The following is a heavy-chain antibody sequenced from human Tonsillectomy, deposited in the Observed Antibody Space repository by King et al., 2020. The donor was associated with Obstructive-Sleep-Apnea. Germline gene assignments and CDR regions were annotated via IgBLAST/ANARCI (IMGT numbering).Heavy chain of an antibody. CDR2: ISYDGSNK. D-gene: IGHD3-9*01. CDR3: AKDRSYYDILTGSGGFDY. Sequence: VQLVESGGGVVQPGRSLRLSCAASGFTFSSYGMHWVRQAPGKGLEWVAVISYDGSNKYYADSVKGRFTISRDNSKNTLYLKMNSLRAEDTAVYYCAKDRSYYDILTGSGGFDYWGQGTLVTVSS. V-gene: IGHV3-30*18. CDR1: GFTFSSYG. J-gene: IGHJ4*02.